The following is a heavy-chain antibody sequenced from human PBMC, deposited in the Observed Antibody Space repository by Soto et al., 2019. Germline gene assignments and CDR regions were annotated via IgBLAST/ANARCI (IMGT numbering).Heavy chain of an antibody. CDR2: VYPGDSDV. J-gene: IGHJ6*02. CDR1: GNSFTNYW. V-gene: IGHV5-51*01. CDR3: ARVGTTLTLYYYGMDV. Sequence: PGETLKISCKGSGNSFTNYWIGWVRQMPGKGLEWMGIVYPGDSDVRYSPSFQGQVTISVDKSINTAYLQWRSLKASDTAMYYCARVGTTLTLYYYGMDVWGQGTTVTVSS. D-gene: IGHD1-1*01.